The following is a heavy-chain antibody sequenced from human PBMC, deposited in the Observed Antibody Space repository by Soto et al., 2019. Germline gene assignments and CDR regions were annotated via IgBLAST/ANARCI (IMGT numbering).Heavy chain of an antibody. V-gene: IGHV3-21*01. CDR2: ISTSGAYI. J-gene: IGHJ4*02. Sequence: PGGSLRLSCAASGFTFSTYSLNWVRQAPGKGLELVSSISTSGAYIYYADSLKGRFTISRDNAKHSLYLQMNSLRAEDTAVYYCATGHCSSTTCYEYDYWGQGTLVTVSS. CDR1: GFTFSTYS. D-gene: IGHD2-2*01. CDR3: ATGHCSSTTCYEYDY.